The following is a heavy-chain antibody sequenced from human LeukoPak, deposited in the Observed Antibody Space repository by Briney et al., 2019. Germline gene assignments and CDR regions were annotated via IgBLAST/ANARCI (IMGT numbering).Heavy chain of an antibody. V-gene: IGHV3-23*01. J-gene: IGHJ4*02. Sequence: GSLRLSRAASVFSFSNYAMTWVRPAPRRELEGVSRVGGNGRGTYYADSVRGRFSISRDNSKNPLYLQMNSLRAEDTALYYWAKESGNSCTWHQNYFDYWGQGTLVNVSS. D-gene: IGHD1-1*01. CDR3: AKESGNSCTWHQNYFDY. CDR1: VFSFSNYA. CDR2: VGGNGRGT.